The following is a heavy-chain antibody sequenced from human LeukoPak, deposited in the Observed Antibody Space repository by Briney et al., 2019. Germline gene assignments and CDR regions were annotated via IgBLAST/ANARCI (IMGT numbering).Heavy chain of an antibody. CDR1: GFTFSSYA. CDR2: IRGIGGST. D-gene: IGHD1-26*01. CDR3: AKDLPVGATTVDY. Sequence: QSGGSLRLSCAASGFTFSSYAMSWVRQAPGKGLEGVSAIRGIGGSTYYADSVKGRFTTSRDNSKNTLYLQMNSLRAEDTAVYYCAKDLPVGATTVDYWGQGTLVTVSS. J-gene: IGHJ4*02. V-gene: IGHV3-23*01.